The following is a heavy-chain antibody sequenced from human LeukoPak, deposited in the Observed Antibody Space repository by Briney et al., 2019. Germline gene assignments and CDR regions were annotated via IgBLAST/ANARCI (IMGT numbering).Heavy chain of an antibody. J-gene: IGHJ4*02. CDR2: ISSFSGTI. V-gene: IGHV3-48*01. CDR1: GFTFSSYG. CDR3: TRDQGGVGY. D-gene: IGHD3-16*01. Sequence: GGSLRLSCAASGFTFSSYGMSWVSQAPGKGLEWVSYISSFSGTINYADSVKGRFTISRDNAKNSLYLQMNSLRAEDTAVYYCTRDQGGVGYWGQGTLVTVSS.